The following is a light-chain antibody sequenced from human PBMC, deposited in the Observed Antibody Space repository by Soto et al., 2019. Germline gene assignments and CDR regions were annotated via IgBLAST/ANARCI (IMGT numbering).Light chain of an antibody. Sequence: QSALTQPASVSGSPGQSIAISCTGTSSDVGGYNYVSWYQQHPGKAPKVMIYEVSNRPSWISNRFSGSKSGNTASLTVSGLQAADEADYYCSSYAGSYNWVFGGGTKLTVL. CDR1: SSDVGGYNY. J-gene: IGLJ3*02. CDR2: EVS. V-gene: IGLV2-14*01. CDR3: SSYAGSYNWV.